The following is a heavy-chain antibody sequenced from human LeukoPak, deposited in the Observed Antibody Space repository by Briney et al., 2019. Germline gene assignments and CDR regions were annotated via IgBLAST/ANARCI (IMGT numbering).Heavy chain of an antibody. CDR2: IKSKTGGAST. D-gene: IGHD3-16*02. J-gene: IGHJ4*02. CDR1: GFTFSSYA. Sequence: GGSLRLSCAASGFTFSSYAMSWVRQAPGKGLEWVCGIKSKTGGASTDYAAPVKGRFTISRDNSKNTLYLQMNSMKTEDKAVYYCTTTPIPLYYDYVWGTYRPLDYWGQGNLVTVSS. CDR3: TTTPIPLYYDYVWGTYRPLDY. V-gene: IGHV3-15*01.